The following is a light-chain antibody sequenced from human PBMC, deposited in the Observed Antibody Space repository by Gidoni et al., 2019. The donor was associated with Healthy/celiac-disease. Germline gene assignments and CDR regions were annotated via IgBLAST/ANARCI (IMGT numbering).Light chain of an antibody. CDR3: QQSYSAPWP. CDR1: QSISSY. V-gene: IGKV1-39*01. CDR2: AAS. Sequence: DIQMTQSPSSLSASVGDRVTITCRASQSISSYLNWYQQKPGKAPKLLIYAASSLQSGVPSRFSGSGSGTDFTLTISSLQPEEFATYYCQQSYSAPWPFGQGTKVEIK. J-gene: IGKJ1*01.